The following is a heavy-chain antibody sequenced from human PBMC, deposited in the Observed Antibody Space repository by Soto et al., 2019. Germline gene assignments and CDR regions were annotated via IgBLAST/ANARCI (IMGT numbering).Heavy chain of an antibody. CDR1: GGSISSGGYS. J-gene: IGHJ5*02. CDR3: ARGAHYSSPFRWFDP. V-gene: IGHV4-31*03. Sequence: QVQLQESGPGLVKPSQTLSLTCTVSGGSISSGGYSWSWIRQHPGKGLEWIGYIYYSGSTYYNPSLKRRVTISVDTSKNQFSLKLSSVTAADTAGYYCARGAHYSSPFRWFDPWGQGTLVTVSS. CDR2: IYYSGST. D-gene: IGHD6-13*01.